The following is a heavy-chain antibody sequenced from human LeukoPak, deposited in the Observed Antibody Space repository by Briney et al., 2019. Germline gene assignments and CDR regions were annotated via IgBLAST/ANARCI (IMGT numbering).Heavy chain of an antibody. D-gene: IGHD3-3*01. Sequence: GESLKISCXGSGYSFTSYWIGWVRQMPGKGLEWMRIIYPGDSDTRYSPSFQGQVTISADKSISTAYLQWSSLKASDTAMYYCARPHYDFWSGYPYYFDYWGQGTLVTVSS. J-gene: IGHJ4*02. CDR1: GYSFTSYW. V-gene: IGHV5-51*01. CDR3: ARPHYDFWSGYPYYFDY. CDR2: IYPGDSDT.